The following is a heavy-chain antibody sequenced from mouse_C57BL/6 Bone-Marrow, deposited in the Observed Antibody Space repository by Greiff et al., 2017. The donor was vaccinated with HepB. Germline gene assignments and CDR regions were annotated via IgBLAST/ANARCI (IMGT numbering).Heavy chain of an antibody. CDR1: GYTFTSYW. V-gene: IGHV1-55*01. Sequence: LVESGAELVKPGASVKMSCKASGYTFTSYWITWVKQRPGQGLEWIGDIYPGSGSTNYNEKFKSKATLTVDTSSSTAYMQLSSLTSEDSAVYYCARPALGRAWFAYWGQGTLVTVSA. J-gene: IGHJ3*01. D-gene: IGHD4-1*01. CDR2: IYPGSGST. CDR3: ARPALGRAWFAY.